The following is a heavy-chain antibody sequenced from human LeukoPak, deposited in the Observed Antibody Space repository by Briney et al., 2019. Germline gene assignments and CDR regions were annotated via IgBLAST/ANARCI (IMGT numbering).Heavy chain of an antibody. D-gene: IGHD6-13*01. CDR1: GFTFTDFW. Sequence: GGSLSLSCEVSGFTFTDFWMIWFRQAPGKGPEWVASIRQDGSEKTYVDSVKGRFTISRDNTKNSLSLQLSGLRAEDTAVYYCARDGTAPGLYFDLWGQGTLVTVSS. J-gene: IGHJ4*01. CDR3: ARDGTAPGLYFDL. CDR2: IRQDGSEK. V-gene: IGHV3-7*01.